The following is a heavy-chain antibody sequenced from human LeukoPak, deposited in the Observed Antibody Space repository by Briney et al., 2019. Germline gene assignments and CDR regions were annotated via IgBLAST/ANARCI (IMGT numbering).Heavy chain of an antibody. CDR2: FSYDGSNQ. J-gene: IGHJ4*02. V-gene: IGHV3-33*05. CDR1: GFMFSSYG. Sequence: GGSLRLSCVASGFMFSSYGMHWVRQAPGKGLEWVAVFSYDGSNQYYADSVKGRFTVSRDKSGNTLYLQMNSLRAEDTAVYYCARISGSYYSTVDCWGQGTLVTVSS. D-gene: IGHD3-10*01. CDR3: ARISGSYYSTVDC.